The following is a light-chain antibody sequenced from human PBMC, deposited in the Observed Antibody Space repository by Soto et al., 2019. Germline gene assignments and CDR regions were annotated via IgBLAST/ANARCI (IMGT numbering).Light chain of an antibody. Sequence: QSALTQPPSASGSPGQSVTISCTGTNSDVGGYNYVSWYQQHPGKAPKLMIYGVSKRPSGVPDRFSGSKSGNTASLTVSGLQAEDEADYYCSSYAGSSSFDVFGTGTKVTVL. J-gene: IGLJ1*01. CDR3: SSYAGSSSFDV. CDR1: NSDVGGYNY. CDR2: GVS. V-gene: IGLV2-8*01.